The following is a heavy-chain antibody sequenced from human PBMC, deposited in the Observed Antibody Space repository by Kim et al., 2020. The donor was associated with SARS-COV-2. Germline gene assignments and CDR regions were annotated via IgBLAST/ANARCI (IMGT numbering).Heavy chain of an antibody. V-gene: IGHV4-30-4*01. J-gene: IGHJ4*02. Sequence: SETLSLTCTVSGGSISSGDYYWSRIRQPPGKGLEWIGYIYYTGSSYYNPSLNSRVTISVDTSKNQFSLKLSSVTAADTAVYYCARGPPSRCGTWCTHWGPGTRVTVSP. CDR2: IYYTGSS. CDR3: ARGPPSRCGTWCTH. CDR1: GGSISSGDYY. D-gene: IGHD2-15*01.